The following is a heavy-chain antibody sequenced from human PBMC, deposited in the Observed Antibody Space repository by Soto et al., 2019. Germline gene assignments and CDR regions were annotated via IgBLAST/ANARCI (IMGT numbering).Heavy chain of an antibody. D-gene: IGHD3-3*01. CDR2: ISYDGSNK. Sequence: PGGSLRLSCAASGFTFSSYGMHWVRQAPGKGLEWVAVISYDGSNKYYADSVKGRFTISRDNSKNTLYLQMNSLRAEDTAVYYCAKDRQLRFLEWSHYYYGMDVWGQGTTVTVSS. V-gene: IGHV3-30*18. J-gene: IGHJ6*02. CDR1: GFTFSSYG. CDR3: AKDRQLRFLEWSHYYYGMDV.